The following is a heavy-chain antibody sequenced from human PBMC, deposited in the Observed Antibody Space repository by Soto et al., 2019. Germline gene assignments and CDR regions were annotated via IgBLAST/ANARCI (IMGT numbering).Heavy chain of an antibody. CDR2: IFYSGST. J-gene: IGHJ5*02. CDR1: GGSISSSSYY. Sequence: SETLSLTCTVSGGSISSSSYYWGWIRQPPGKGLEWIGSIFYSGSTYYNPSLKSRVTISVETSKNQFSMTMTSVTAADTAVYYCAKSYYDSTGFAVDPWGQGTLVTSPQ. D-gene: IGHD3-22*01. V-gene: IGHV4-39*07. CDR3: AKSYYDSTGFAVDP.